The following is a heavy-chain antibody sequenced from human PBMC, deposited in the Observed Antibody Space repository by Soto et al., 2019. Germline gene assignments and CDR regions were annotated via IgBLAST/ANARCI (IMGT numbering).Heavy chain of an antibody. V-gene: IGHV3-23*01. Sequence: PGGSLRLSCAASEFTFSTYAMSWVRQAPGKGLEWVSIISGGGGTTYYADSVKGRFTISRDNSKNTVHLQINSLRVEDTAVYYCAKQAGYSSDPFDYWGQGTLVTVSS. J-gene: IGHJ4*02. CDR1: EFTFSTYA. CDR3: AKQAGYSSDPFDY. D-gene: IGHD6-19*01. CDR2: ISGGGGTT.